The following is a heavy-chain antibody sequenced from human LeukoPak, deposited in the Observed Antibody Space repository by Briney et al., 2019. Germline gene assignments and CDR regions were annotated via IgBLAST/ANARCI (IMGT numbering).Heavy chain of an antibody. J-gene: IGHJ6*02. Sequence: SETLSLTCAVYGGSFSGYYWSWIRQPPGKGLEWIGEINHSGSTNYNPSLKSRVTISVDTSKNQFSLKLSSVTAADTAVYYCARVPRKYYYGSVNYYGMDVWGQGTTVTVSS. CDR3: ARVPRKYYYGSVNYYGMDV. D-gene: IGHD3-10*01. V-gene: IGHV4-34*01. CDR1: GGSFSGYY. CDR2: INHSGST.